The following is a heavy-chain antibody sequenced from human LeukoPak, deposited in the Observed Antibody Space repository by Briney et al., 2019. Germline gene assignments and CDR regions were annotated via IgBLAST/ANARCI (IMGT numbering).Heavy chain of an antibody. CDR3: ARGKDCSSTSCYGGYYFDY. CDR2: INHSGST. CDR1: GGSFSGYY. J-gene: IGHJ4*02. D-gene: IGHD2-2*01. Sequence: SETLSLTCAVYGGSFSGYYWSWIRQPPGKGPEWIGEINHSGSTNYNPSLKSRVTISVDTSKNQFSLKLSSVTAADTAVYYCARGKDCSSTSCYGGYYFDYWGQGTLVTVSS. V-gene: IGHV4-34*01.